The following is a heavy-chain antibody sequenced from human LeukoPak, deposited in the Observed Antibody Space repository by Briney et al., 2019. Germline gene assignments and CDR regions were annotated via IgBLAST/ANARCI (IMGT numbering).Heavy chain of an antibody. CDR2: IYYSGST. J-gene: IGHJ6*03. CDR3: ARGGLGRTSSGWYIRYYYYMDA. V-gene: IGHV4-59*01. Sequence: SETLSLTCTVSGGSISSYYWSWIRQPPGKGLEWIGYIYYSGSTNYNPSLKSRVTISVDTSKNQFSLKLSSVTAADTAVYYCARGGLGRTSSGWYIRYYYYMDAWGKGTTVTISS. D-gene: IGHD6-19*01. CDR1: GGSISSYY.